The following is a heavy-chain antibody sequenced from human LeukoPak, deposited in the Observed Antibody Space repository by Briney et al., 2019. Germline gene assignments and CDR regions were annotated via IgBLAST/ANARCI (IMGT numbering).Heavy chain of an antibody. CDR3: ARDLGQWQWLVPFDS. V-gene: IGHV3-21*01. D-gene: IGHD6-19*01. J-gene: IGHJ4*02. CDR2: ISSSASYT. CDR1: GFAFSSYS. Sequence: GGSLRLSCAASGFAFSSYSMNWVRQAPGKGLEWVSSISSSASYTNYAGSVKGRFTISRDNAKNSLSLQMSSLRAEDTAVYYCARDLGQWQWLVPFDSWGQGTLVTVS.